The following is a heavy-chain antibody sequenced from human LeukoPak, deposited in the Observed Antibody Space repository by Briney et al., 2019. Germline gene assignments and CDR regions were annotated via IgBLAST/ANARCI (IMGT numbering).Heavy chain of an antibody. Sequence: GGSLRLSCVGSGFTIHDHAMHWVRQAPGKGLEWVSGIDWNSGRIGYADSVKGRFTISRGNSKNTLYLQMNSLRVEDTAVYYCAKASRATLTTVINWFDPWGQGTPVTVSS. D-gene: IGHD4-11*01. J-gene: IGHJ5*02. CDR1: GFTIHDHA. CDR2: IDWNSGRI. CDR3: AKASRATLTTVINWFDP. V-gene: IGHV3-9*01.